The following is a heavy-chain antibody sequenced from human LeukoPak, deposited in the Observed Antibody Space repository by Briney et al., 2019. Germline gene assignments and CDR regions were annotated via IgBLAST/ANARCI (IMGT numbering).Heavy chain of an antibody. J-gene: IGHJ4*02. D-gene: IGHD3-3*01. V-gene: IGHV3-23*01. CDR1: GFTFNTYG. CDR3: VRDFRFLDDY. CDR2: ISGSGGAT. Sequence: GGSLRLSCAASGFTFNTYGMSWVRQAPGKGLEWVSGISGSGGATYYADSVKGRFTVSRDDPHNTLYLQMNSVRAEDTAVYYCVRDFRFLDDYWGQGTLVSVSS.